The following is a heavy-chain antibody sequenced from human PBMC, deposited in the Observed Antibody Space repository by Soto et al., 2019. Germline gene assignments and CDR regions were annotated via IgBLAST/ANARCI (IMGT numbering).Heavy chain of an antibody. Sequence: GGSLRLSCAASGFTFSSYAMSWVRQAPGKGLEWVSGISVSGGSTYYADSVKGRFTVSRDNSKNTLYLQMNTLRAEDTAVYYCATSLTVLMVYAAFGYWGQAPWSPSPQ. CDR1: GFTFSSYA. CDR3: ATSLTVLMVYAAFGY. V-gene: IGHV3-23*01. J-gene: IGHJ4*01. D-gene: IGHD2-8*01. CDR2: ISVSGGST.